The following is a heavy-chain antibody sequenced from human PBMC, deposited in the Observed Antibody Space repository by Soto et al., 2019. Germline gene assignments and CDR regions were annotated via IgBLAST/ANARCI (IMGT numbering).Heavy chain of an antibody. CDR1: GGSISSYY. V-gene: IGHV4-59*01. D-gene: IGHD5-12*01. CDR2: IYYTGST. J-gene: IGHJ4*02. Sequence: QVQLQESGPGLVKPSQTLSLTCTVSGGSISSYYWRWIRQPPGKGLEFIGYIYYTGSTNFNPSFKSRVTISLDTSKNQFSLKLSSVTAADTAVYYCARDLGDGYHFDYWGQGTLVTVSS. CDR3: ARDLGDGYHFDY.